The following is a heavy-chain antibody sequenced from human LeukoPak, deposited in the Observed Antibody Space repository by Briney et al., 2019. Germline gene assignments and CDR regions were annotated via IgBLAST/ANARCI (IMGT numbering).Heavy chain of an antibody. V-gene: IGHV3-48*02. CDR3: ASRDYFDY. J-gene: IGHJ4*02. CDR1: GFTFSTKS. CDR2: ITADSGTT. Sequence: GGSLRLSCAVSGFTFSTKSMNCVRQAPGKGLEWVSYITADSGTTYYTDSVKGRFTISRDNAKHSLYLQMNSLRDEDTAVYYCASRDYFDYWGQGTLVNVSS.